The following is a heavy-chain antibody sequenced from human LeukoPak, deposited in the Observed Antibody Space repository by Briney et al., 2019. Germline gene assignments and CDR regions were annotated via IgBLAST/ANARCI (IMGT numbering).Heavy chain of an antibody. Sequence: GGSLRLSCAASGFTFNSHWLHWVRQIPGKGLAWVSHINSDGMTTNYADSVKGRFTISRDNAKNTLYLQMNSLRAEDTAVYYCARDSGDGYNYYYYYMDVWGKGTTVTVSS. D-gene: IGHD5-24*01. CDR3: ARDSGDGYNYYYYYMDV. CDR2: INSDGMTT. CDR1: GFTFNSHW. J-gene: IGHJ6*03. V-gene: IGHV3-74*01.